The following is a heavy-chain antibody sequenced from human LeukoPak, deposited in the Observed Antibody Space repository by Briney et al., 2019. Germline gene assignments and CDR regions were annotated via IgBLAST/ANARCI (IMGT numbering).Heavy chain of an antibody. CDR3: ARGGQWLRPFDY. CDR1: GGSFRGYY. V-gene: IGHV4-34*01. CDR2: INHSGST. Sequence: SETLSLTCAVSGGSFRGYYWSWLRQPPGKGLEWIGEINHSGSTNYNPSLKSRVTISVDTSKNQFSLKLSSVTAADTAVYYCARGGQWLRPFDYWRQGTLVTVSS. J-gene: IGHJ4*02. D-gene: IGHD5-12*01.